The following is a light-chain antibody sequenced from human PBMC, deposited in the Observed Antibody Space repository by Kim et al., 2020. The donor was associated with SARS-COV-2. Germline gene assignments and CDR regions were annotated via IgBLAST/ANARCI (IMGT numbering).Light chain of an antibody. V-gene: IGLV3-9*01. J-gene: IGLJ2*01. CDR3: QVWDSSTYVV. Sequence: VAIGQTARITCGGNNIGSKNVQWYQQKTGQAPELVIYRDSNRPSGIPERFSGSNSGNTATLTISRAQAGDEADYYCQVWDSSTYVVFGGGTQLTVL. CDR2: RDS. CDR1: NIGSKN.